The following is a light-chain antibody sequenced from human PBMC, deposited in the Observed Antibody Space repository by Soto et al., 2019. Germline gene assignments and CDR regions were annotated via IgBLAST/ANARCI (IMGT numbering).Light chain of an antibody. CDR1: QTVGGH. V-gene: IGKV3-20*01. CDR3: QQYGSSPPLS. Sequence: EVVLTQSPATLSLSPGERATLSCRASQTVGGHFAWYQQKPGQAPRLLISDASNRATGIPDRFSGSGSGTDFTLTISRLEPEDFAVYYCQQYGSSPPLSFGGGTKVDNK. J-gene: IGKJ4*01. CDR2: DAS.